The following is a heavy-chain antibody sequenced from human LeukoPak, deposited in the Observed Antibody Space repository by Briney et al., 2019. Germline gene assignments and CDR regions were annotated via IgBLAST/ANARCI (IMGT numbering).Heavy chain of an antibody. CDR1: GFTVSSKY. J-gene: IGHJ6*02. V-gene: IGHV3-53*01. CDR3: ASRPPNDFWTSTGMDV. CDR2: IYGVGRT. Sequence: QAGGSLRLSCAASGFTVSSKYMSWVRQIPGKGLEWVSVIYGVGRTYYADSVKGRFTISRDNSKNTLHLQMDSLRAEDTAVYYCASRPPNDFWTSTGMDVWGQGTTVTVS. D-gene: IGHD3-3*01.